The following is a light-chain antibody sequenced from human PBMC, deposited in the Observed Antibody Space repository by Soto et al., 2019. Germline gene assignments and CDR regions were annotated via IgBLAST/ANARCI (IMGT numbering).Light chain of an antibody. CDR2: DTN. CDR3: LLSYSGARVV. J-gene: IGLJ2*01. CDR1: TGAVTSGHY. V-gene: IGLV7-46*01. Sequence: QAVVTQEPSLTVSPGGTVTLTCGSSTGAVTSGHYPYWFQQKPGQAPRTLSYDTNTKHSWTPARFSGSLLGGKAALTLSGAQPEDEAEYYCLLSYSGARVVFGGGTKLTVL.